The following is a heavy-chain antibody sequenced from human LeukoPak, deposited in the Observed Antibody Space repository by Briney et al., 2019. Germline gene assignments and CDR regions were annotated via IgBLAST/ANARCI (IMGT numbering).Heavy chain of an antibody. CDR2: ITGRGDIA. Sequence: GGSLRLSCAASRTYAMSWVRQSPGKGLQWVSAITGRGDIAYYADSVKGRFTISRDNSKNTLYLQMNSLRVEDTAVYYCTKDRYSSRWYAYFDYWGQGTLVTVSS. J-gene: IGHJ4*02. CDR3: TKDRYSSRWYAYFDY. V-gene: IGHV3-23*01. D-gene: IGHD6-13*01. CDR1: RTYA.